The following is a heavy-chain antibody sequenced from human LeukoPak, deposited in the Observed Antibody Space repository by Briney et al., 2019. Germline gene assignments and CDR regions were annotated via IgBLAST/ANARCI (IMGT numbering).Heavy chain of an antibody. J-gene: IGHJ6*02. Sequence: GGSLRLSCAASGFTFSSYAMSWVRQAPGKGLEWVSAISGSGGSTYYADSVKGWFTISRDNSKNTLYLQMNSLRAEDTAVYYCAKGEARPPYDFWSGYYFQVGYGMDVWGQGTTVTVSS. V-gene: IGHV3-23*01. CDR2: ISGSGGST. CDR3: AKGEARPPYDFWSGYYFQVGYGMDV. CDR1: GFTFSSYA. D-gene: IGHD3-3*01.